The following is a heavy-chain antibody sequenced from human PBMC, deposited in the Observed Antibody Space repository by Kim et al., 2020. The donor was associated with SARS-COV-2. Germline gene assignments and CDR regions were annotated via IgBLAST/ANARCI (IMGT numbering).Heavy chain of an antibody. CDR1: GFTFSSHW. CDR2: IDGDGSGT. D-gene: IGHD1-1*01. J-gene: IGHJ4*02. CDR3: ARDENWSLDY. V-gene: IGHV3-74*01. Sequence: GRSLRLSCAASGFTFSSHWMYWVRQVPGKGLMWVSRIDGDGSGTNYADSVKGRFTISRDNAKSTLYLQMNSLRVDDTAVYYCARDENWSLDYWGQGTLVTVSS.